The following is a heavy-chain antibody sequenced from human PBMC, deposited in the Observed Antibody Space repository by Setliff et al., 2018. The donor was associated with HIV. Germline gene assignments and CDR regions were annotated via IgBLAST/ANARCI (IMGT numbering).Heavy chain of an antibody. V-gene: IGHV4-39*01. Sequence: KTSETLSLTCSVSGGSISSSTYYWGWIRQPPGKGLEWIGDIFYTGSTYYNPSPKSRVAISVDTSENQFSLKLNSVTAADTAVYYCARRGRDGVFIMFATGFDPWGQGALVTVSS. D-gene: IGHD2-8*01. J-gene: IGHJ5*02. CDR2: IFYTGST. CDR1: GGSISSSTYY. CDR3: ARRGRDGVFIMFATGFDP.